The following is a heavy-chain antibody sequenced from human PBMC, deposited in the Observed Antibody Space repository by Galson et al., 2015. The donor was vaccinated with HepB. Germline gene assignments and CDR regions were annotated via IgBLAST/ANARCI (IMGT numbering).Heavy chain of an antibody. CDR2: ISSSSSTI. CDR3: ARVRYSSGWYLHDAFDI. Sequence: SLRLSCAASGFTFSSYSMNWVRQAPGKGLEWVSYISSSSSTIYYADSVKGRFTISRDNAKNSLYLQMHSLRDEDTAVYYCARVRYSSGWYLHDAFDIWGQGTMVTASS. D-gene: IGHD6-19*01. V-gene: IGHV3-48*02. J-gene: IGHJ3*02. CDR1: GFTFSSYS.